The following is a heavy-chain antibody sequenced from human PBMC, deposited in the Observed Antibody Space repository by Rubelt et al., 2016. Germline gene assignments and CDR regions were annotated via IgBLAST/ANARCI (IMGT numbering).Heavy chain of an antibody. CDR3: ASSKGTYYDILTGYPYDAFDI. J-gene: IGHJ3*02. V-gene: IGHV3-53*04. D-gene: IGHD3-9*01. CDR2: ICSGGST. Sequence: APGKGLEWVSVICSGGSTYYADSVKGRFTISRHNSKNTLYLQMNSLRAEDTAVYYCASSKGTYYDILTGYPYDAFDIWGQGTMVTVSS.